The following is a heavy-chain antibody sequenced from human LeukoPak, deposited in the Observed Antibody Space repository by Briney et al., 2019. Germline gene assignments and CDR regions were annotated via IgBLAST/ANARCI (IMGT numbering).Heavy chain of an antibody. CDR1: GGSVSSGGYF. CDR2: IYYSGST. D-gene: IGHD5-18*01. Sequence: SETLSLTCTVSGGSVSSGGYFWNWIRQHPGKGLEWIGYIYYSGSTYYNPSLKSRLNLSIDTSKNQLSLNLSSVTAADTAVYYCARQRTYSYGKDAFDIWGQGTMVTVSS. CDR3: ARQRTYSYGKDAFDI. J-gene: IGHJ3*02. V-gene: IGHV4-31*03.